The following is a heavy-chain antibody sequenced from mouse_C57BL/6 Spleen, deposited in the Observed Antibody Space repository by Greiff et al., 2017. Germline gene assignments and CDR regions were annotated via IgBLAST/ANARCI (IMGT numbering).Heavy chain of an antibody. CDR2: ISYDGSN. J-gene: IGHJ4*01. CDR3: ATYNYYGSRGYYYAMDY. V-gene: IGHV3-6*01. CDR1: GYSITSGYY. D-gene: IGHD1-1*01. Sequence: VQLQQSGPGLVKPSQSLSLTCSVTGYSITSGYYWNWIRQFPGNKLEWMGYISYDGSNNYNPSLKNRISITRDTSKNQFFLKLNSVTTEDTATYYCATYNYYGSRGYYYAMDYWGQGTSVTVSS.